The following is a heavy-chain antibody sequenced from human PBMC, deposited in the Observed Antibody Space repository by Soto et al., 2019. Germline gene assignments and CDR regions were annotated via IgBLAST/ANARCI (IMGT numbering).Heavy chain of an antibody. Sequence: SVKVSCKASGFTFTSSAVQWVRQARGQRLEWIGWIVVGSGNTNYAQKFQERVTIIRDMSTSTAYMELSSLRSEDTAVYYCAALGNTALEPFDYWGQGTLVTVSS. V-gene: IGHV1-58*01. CDR3: AALGNTALEPFDY. CDR2: IVVGSGNT. J-gene: IGHJ4*02. D-gene: IGHD5-18*01. CDR1: GFTFTSSA.